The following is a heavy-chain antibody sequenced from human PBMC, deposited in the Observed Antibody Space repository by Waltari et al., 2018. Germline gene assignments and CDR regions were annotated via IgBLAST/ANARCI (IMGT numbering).Heavy chain of an antibody. D-gene: IGHD3-10*01. CDR1: GGSISTSTHY. CDR2: VSYNGNA. CDR3: ARSFGGSGSYKFDY. Sequence: QLQLKESGPRLVKSSETLSLTCTISGGSISTSTHYWAWIRQTPGKGPEWIGSVSYNGNAYYNPPLESRVTMSVDRSKNHFSLDLESVTTPDTSIYFCARSFGGSGSYKFDYWGQGILVTVSS. J-gene: IGHJ4*02. V-gene: IGHV4-39*02.